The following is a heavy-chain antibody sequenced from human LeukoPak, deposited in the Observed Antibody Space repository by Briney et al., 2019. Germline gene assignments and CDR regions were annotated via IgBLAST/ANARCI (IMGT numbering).Heavy chain of an antibody. CDR3: ARHIGGGIEDMDV. CDR2: IHVTGST. D-gene: IGHD3-16*02. CDR1: GGSISSYY. J-gene: IGHJ6*03. Sequence: SETLSLTCTVSGGSISSYYWSWIRQSPGVGLEWIGYIHVTGSTRYNPYLQSRLTISLDTSRNQFSLKMSSVTAADTAVYYCARHIGGGIEDMDVWGKGAKVTVSS. V-gene: IGHV4-59*08.